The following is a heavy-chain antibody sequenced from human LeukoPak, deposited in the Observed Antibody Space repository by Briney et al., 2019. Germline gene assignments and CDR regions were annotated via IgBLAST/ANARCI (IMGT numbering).Heavy chain of an antibody. D-gene: IGHD2-2*01. Sequence: VASVKVSCKASGYTFTGYYMHWVRQAPGQGLEWMGWINPNSGGTNYAQKFQGRVTMTRDTSISTAYMELSRLRSDDTAVYYCATNPHCSSTSCYRVDWFDPWGQGTLVTVSS. CDR3: ATNPHCSSTSCYRVDWFDP. V-gene: IGHV1-2*02. CDR1: GYTFTGYY. CDR2: INPNSGGT. J-gene: IGHJ5*02.